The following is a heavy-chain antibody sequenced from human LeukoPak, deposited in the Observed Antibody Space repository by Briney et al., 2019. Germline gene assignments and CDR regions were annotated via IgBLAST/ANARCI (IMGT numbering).Heavy chain of an antibody. V-gene: IGHV3-33*01. CDR3: AREQYGSDDALDI. Sequence: GGSLRSSCAASGFTFSSYGMHWVRQAPGKGLEWVAVIWYDGSNKYYADSVKGRFTISRDNSKNTMDLQMNSLRAEDTAVYYCAREQYGSDDALDIWGQGTMVTVSS. CDR1: GFTFSSYG. D-gene: IGHD4-17*01. CDR2: IWYDGSNK. J-gene: IGHJ3*02.